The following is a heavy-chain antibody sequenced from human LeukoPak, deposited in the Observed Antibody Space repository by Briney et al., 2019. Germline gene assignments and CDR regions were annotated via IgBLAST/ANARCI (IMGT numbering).Heavy chain of an antibody. D-gene: IGHD3-9*01. CDR1: GCTFTGYY. CDR2: INPNSGGT. J-gene: IGHJ3*02. CDR3: ARTPSYYDILTGYYLAGGDAFDI. V-gene: IGHV1-2*02. Sequence: GASVKVSCKASGCTFTGYYMHWVRQAPGQGLEWMGWINPNSGGTNYAQKFQGRVTMTRDTSISTAYMELSRLRSDDTAVYYCARTPSYYDILTGYYLAGGDAFDIWGQGTMVTVSS.